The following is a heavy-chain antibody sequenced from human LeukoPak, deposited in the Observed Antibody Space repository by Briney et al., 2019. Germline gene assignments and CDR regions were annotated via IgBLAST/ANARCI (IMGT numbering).Heavy chain of an antibody. J-gene: IGHJ4*02. CDR2: INPSGGST. V-gene: IGHV1-46*01. Sequence: ASVKVSCKASGYTFTGYYMHWVRQAPGQGLEWMGIINPSGGSTSYAQKFQGRVTMTRDTSTSTVYMELSSLRSEDTAVYYCARDLYYYDSSGYSTSPDYWGQGTLVTVSS. CDR1: GYTFTGYY. D-gene: IGHD3-22*01. CDR3: ARDLYYYDSSGYSTSPDY.